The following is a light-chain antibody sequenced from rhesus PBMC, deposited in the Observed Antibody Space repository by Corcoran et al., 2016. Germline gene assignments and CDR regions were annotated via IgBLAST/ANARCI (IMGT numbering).Light chain of an antibody. Sequence: DIQMTQSPSSLSASVGDTVTITCRASQSISSWLAWYQQKPGKAPKLLIYKASSLQSGVPSRFSGSGSGTDFTLTIRSLQSEDFATYCCRQYNSSPFTFGPGTKLDIK. CDR3: RQYNSSPFT. J-gene: IGKJ3*01. CDR2: KAS. V-gene: IGKV1-22*01. CDR1: QSISSW.